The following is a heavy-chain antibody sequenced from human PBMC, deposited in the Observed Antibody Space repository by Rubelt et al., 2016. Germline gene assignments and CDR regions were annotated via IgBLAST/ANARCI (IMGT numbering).Heavy chain of an antibody. V-gene: IGHV4-31*03. Sequence: GLVKPSQTLSLTCTVSGGPISSGGYYWSWIRQHPGKGLEWIGYIYYSGSTYYNPSLKSRVTISVDTSKNQFSLKLSSVTAADTAVYYCARDLGGGYYYGMDVWGQGTTVTVSS. CDR1: GGPISSGGYY. J-gene: IGHJ6*02. D-gene: IGHD3-16*01. CDR3: ARDLGGGYYYGMDV. CDR2: IYYSGST.